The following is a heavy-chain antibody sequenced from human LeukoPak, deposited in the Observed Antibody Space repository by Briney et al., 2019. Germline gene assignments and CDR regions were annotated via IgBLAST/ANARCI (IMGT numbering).Heavy chain of an antibody. D-gene: IGHD3-10*01. V-gene: IGHV3-23*01. J-gene: IGHJ4*02. CDR1: GFTFSSYA. CDR2: ISGSGGST. Sequence: GGSLRLSCAASGFTFSSYAMSWVRQAPGKGLEWVSAISGSGGSTYYADSVKRRFTISRDNSKNTLYLQMNSLRAEDTAVYYCACGAGVRGAIIRGVFDYWGQGTLVTVSS. CDR3: ACGAGVRGAIIRGVFDY.